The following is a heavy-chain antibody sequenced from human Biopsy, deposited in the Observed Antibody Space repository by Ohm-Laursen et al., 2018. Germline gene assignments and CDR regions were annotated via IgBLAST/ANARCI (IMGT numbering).Heavy chain of an antibody. V-gene: IGHV1-2*02. CDR3: ARDPLNGHKHFDY. CDR1: SYTFTDYN. J-gene: IGHJ4*02. Sequence: ASVKVSCKSSSYTFTDYNIHWMRQAPGQGLEWLGYINCKTGATNYAQKFQGTVTMTRDTSISTAYLALGSLRSADTSIYYCARDPLNGHKHFDYWGQGSLVTVSS. CDR2: INCKTGAT. D-gene: IGHD2-8*01.